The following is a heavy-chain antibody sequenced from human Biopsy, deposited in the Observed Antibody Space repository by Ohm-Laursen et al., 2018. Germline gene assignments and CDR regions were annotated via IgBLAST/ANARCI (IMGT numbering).Heavy chain of an antibody. J-gene: IGHJ6*02. D-gene: IGHD3-16*01. CDR2: INHRGST. CDR1: GESFNGYY. CDR3: ARAVDYYDPYYYYGLDV. Sequence: GTLSLTCAVYGESFNGYYWSWIRQTPGKVLEWIGEINHRGSTNYNPSLKSRVTISVDTSKNQFSLKLRSVTAADTAVYYCARAVDYYDPYYYYGLDVWGQGTTVTVSS. V-gene: IGHV4-34*01.